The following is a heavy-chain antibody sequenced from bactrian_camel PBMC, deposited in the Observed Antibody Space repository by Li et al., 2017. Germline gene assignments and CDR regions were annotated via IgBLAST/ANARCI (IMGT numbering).Heavy chain of an antibody. Sequence: HVQLVESGGGSVQVGGSRRLSCAASTYIVNSKCLGWFRQAPGKEREAVARIYTGGSSAEYADSVKGRFTISKDNAKNTVSLEMTSLTPEDTAVYYCAADPAEETSGEWCFIRLSYYFGQGTQVTVS. CDR3: AADPAEETSGEWCFIRLSYY. CDR1: TYIVNSKC. V-gene: IGHV3S54*01. D-gene: IGHD3*01. J-gene: IGHJ4*01. CDR2: IYTGGSSA.